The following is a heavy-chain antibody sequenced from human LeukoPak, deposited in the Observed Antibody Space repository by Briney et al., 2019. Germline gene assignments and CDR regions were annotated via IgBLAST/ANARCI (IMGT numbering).Heavy chain of an antibody. CDR3: ARGGAARPAGFDY. V-gene: IGHV4-30-4*08. J-gene: IGHJ4*02. CDR2: IYYSGST. Sequence: SETLSLTCAVSGGSISSGDYYWSWIRQPPGKGLEWIGYIYYSGSTYYNPSLKSRVTISVDTSKNQFSLKLSSVTAADTAVYYCARGGAARPAGFDYWGQGTLVTVSS. D-gene: IGHD6-6*01. CDR1: GGSISSGDYY.